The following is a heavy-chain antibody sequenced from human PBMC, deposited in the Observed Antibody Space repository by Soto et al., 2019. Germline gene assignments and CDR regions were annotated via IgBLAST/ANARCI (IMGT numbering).Heavy chain of an antibody. Sequence: SETLSLTCAVSGYSISSGYYWGWIRQPPGKGLEWIGSIYHSGSNYYNPSLKSRVTISVDTSKNQFSLKLSSVTAADTAVYYCPRLVVAAHMEVWGQGNTVT. CDR2: IYHSGSN. D-gene: IGHD2-15*01. J-gene: IGHJ6*02. CDR3: PRLVVAAHMEV. CDR1: GYSISSGYY. V-gene: IGHV4-38-2*01.